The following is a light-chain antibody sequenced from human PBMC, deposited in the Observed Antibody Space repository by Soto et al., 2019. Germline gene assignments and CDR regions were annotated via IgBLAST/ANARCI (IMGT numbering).Light chain of an antibody. CDR2: WAS. J-gene: IGKJ4*01. CDR3: QQYFSAPQA. Sequence: DTVMTQSPDSLPVSLGERATIKCKSSQSLFHTSTNKNYLAWYQQKPGQRPRLLISWASIRESGVPDRFSGSGSETDFTLTINSLQADDVAVYYCQQYFSAPQAFGGGTKVEI. V-gene: IGKV4-1*01. CDR1: QSLFHTSTNKNY.